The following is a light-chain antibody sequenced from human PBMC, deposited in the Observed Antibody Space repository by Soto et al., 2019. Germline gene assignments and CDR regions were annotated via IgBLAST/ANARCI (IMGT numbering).Light chain of an antibody. V-gene: IGKV3D-15*01. CDR3: QQYHSWPLT. CDR1: QSVGSD. J-gene: IGKJ4*01. Sequence: EIVITQARATISVSTRERATLSCRASQSVGSDLAWYQQKPGPAPRLVIYDIFTRATGVPTRISGSGSGTEFTLTISSLQSEDFAVYYCQQYHSWPLTFRGRSKVDIK. CDR2: DIF.